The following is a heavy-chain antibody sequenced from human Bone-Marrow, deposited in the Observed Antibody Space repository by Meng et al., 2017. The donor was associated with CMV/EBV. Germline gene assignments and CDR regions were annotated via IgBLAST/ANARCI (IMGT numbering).Heavy chain of an antibody. J-gene: IGHJ6*02. CDR3: ARVDGMYSSSWYGMDV. V-gene: IGHV4-59*01. CDR2: IYYSGST. D-gene: IGHD6-13*01. CDR1: GGSISSYY. Sequence: SETLSLTCTVSGGSISSYYWSWIRQPPGKGLEWIGYIYYSGSTNYNPSLKSRVTISVDTSKNQFSLKLSSVTAADTAVYYCARVDGMYSSSWYGMDVWGQGTTVTVSS.